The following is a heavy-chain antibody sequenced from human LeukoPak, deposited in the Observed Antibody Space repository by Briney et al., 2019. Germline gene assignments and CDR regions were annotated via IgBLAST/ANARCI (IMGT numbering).Heavy chain of an antibody. CDR2: INHSGST. CDR1: GGSFSGYY. V-gene: IGHV4-34*01. Sequence: PSETLSLTCAVYGGSFSGYYWSWIRQPPGKGLEWIGEINHSGSTNYNPSLKSRVTISVDTSKNQFSLKLSSVTAADTAVYYCARSRTFGGVIDNWGQGTLVTVSS. J-gene: IGHJ4*02. D-gene: IGHD3-16*02. CDR3: ARSRTFGGVIDN.